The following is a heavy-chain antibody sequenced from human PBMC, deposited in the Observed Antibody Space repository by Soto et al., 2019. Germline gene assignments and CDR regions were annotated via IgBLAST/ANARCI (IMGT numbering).Heavy chain of an antibody. CDR1: GFTFSSYG. D-gene: IGHD3-9*01. CDR3: AKNKRYFDWLSTSFDY. CDR2: ISYGGSNK. V-gene: IGHV3-30*18. Sequence: TGGSLRLSCAASGFTFSSYGMHWVRQAPGKGLEWVAVISYGGSNKYYAVSVKGRFTISRDNSKNTLYLQMNSLRAEDTAVFYCAKNKRYFDWLSTSFDYWGQGTLVTVSS. J-gene: IGHJ4*02.